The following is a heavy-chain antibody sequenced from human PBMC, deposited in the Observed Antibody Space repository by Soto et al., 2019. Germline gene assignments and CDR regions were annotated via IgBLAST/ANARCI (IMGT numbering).Heavy chain of an antibody. CDR2: IYPGDSDI. J-gene: IGHJ6*02. CDR1: GYSFSTYW. D-gene: IGHD1-26*01. Sequence: PGESLKISCKASGYSFSTYWIGWVRQMPGKGLEWMGIIYPGDSDIRYSPSFEGQVTISADKSISTAYLQWGSLKASDTAMCYCARRRGSGSDYYYNYGMDVWGQGTTVTVSS. CDR3: ARRRGSGSDYYYNYGMDV. V-gene: IGHV5-51*01.